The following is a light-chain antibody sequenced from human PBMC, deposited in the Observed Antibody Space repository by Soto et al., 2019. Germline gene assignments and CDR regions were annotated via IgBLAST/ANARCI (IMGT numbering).Light chain of an antibody. CDR2: DAS. J-gene: IGKJ1*01. CDR1: QSISSW. Sequence: DILMTLSPSTLSASVGARVTITCRASQSISSWLAWYQQKPGKAPKLLIYDASSLESGVPSRFSGSGSGTEFTLTISCLQPDDFATYYCQQYNSYWTFGQGTKVEIK. V-gene: IGKV1-5*01. CDR3: QQYNSYWT.